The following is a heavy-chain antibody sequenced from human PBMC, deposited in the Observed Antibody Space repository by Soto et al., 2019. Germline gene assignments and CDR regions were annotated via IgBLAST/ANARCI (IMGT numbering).Heavy chain of an antibody. CDR1: GFSLSTSGVG. J-gene: IGHJ5*02. D-gene: IGHD2-2*01. CDR2: IYWDDDK. Sequence: QITLKESGPTLVKPTQTLTLTCTFSGFSLSTSGVGVGWIRQPPGKALEWLALIYWDDDKRYSPSLKSRLTITKDTSKNQVVLTMTNMDPVDTATYYCAPIPEIHCSSTSCSNWFDPWGQGTLVTVSS. CDR3: APIPEIHCSSTSCSNWFDP. V-gene: IGHV2-5*02.